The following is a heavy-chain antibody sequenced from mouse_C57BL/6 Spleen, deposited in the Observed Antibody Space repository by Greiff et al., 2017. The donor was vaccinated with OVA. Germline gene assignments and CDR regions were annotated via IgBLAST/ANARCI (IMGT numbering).Heavy chain of an antibody. J-gene: IGHJ2*01. CDR2: IYPGDGDN. CDR1: GYAFSSSW. Sequence: VKLQESGPELVKPGASVKISCKASGYAFSSSWMNWVKQRPGKGLEWIGRIYPGDGDNNYNGKFKGKATLTADKSSSTAYMQLSSLTSEDSAVYFCARNDGYYHFDYWGQGTTLTVSS. CDR3: ARNDGYYHFDY. V-gene: IGHV1-82*01. D-gene: IGHD2-3*01.